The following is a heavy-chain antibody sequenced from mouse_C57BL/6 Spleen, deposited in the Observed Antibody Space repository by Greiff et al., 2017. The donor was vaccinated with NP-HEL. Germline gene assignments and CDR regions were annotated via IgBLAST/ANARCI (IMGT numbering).Heavy chain of an antibody. CDR3: ARHSANYYGSSYYFDY. CDR1: GFSLTSYG. CDR2: IWSDGST. D-gene: IGHD1-1*01. V-gene: IGHV2-6-1*01. Sequence: QVQLKESGPGLVAPSQSLSITCTVSGFSLTSYGVHWVRQPPGKGLEWLVVIWSDGSTTYNSALKSRLSISKDNSKSQVFLKMNSLQTDDTAMYYCARHSANYYGSSYYFDYWGQGTTLTVSS. J-gene: IGHJ2*01.